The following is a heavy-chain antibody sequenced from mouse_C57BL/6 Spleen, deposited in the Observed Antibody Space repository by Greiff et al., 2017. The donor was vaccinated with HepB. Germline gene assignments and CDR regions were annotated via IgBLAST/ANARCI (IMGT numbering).Heavy chain of an antibody. CDR3: ARSHYGSSYWYFDV. CDR1: GYAFSSSW. Sequence: QVQLQQSGPELVKPGASVKISCKASGYAFSSSWMNWVKQRPGKGLEWIGRIYPGDGDTNYNGKFKGKATLTADKSSSTAYMQLSSLKSEDSAVYFCARSHYGSSYWYFDVWGTGTTVTVSS. D-gene: IGHD1-1*01. J-gene: IGHJ1*03. V-gene: IGHV1-82*01. CDR2: IYPGDGDT.